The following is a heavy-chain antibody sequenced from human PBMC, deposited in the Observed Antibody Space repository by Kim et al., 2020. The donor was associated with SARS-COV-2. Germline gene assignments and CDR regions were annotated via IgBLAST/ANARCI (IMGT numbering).Heavy chain of an antibody. D-gene: IGHD3-10*01. Sequence: SETLSLTCSVSGVFVTSPHYYWAWIRQSPGKGLEWVGGIYFSGSSYYPPSLRSRVSMSLDTSKNQFSLNLNSVTAADTAVYYCARGTWFGELGPMGVWG. J-gene: IGHJ6*02. CDR2: IYFSGSS. CDR3: ARGTWFGELGPMGV. CDR1: GVFVTSPHYY. V-gene: IGHV4-39*07.